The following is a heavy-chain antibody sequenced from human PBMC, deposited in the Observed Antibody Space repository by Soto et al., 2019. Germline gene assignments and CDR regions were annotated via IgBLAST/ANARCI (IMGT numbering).Heavy chain of an antibody. CDR2: MNPNSGNT. CDR1: GYTFTSYD. Sequence: QVQLVQSGAEVKKPGASVKVSCKASGYTFTSYDINWVRQATGQGLEWMGWMNPNSGNTGYAQKFQGRVTMTRNTAISTAYMELSSTRSYDSVVYYCARYRSSDYTGYYGLDVWGQGTTVTVS. V-gene: IGHV1-8*01. CDR3: ARYRSSDYTGYYGLDV. J-gene: IGHJ6*02. D-gene: IGHD6-6*01.